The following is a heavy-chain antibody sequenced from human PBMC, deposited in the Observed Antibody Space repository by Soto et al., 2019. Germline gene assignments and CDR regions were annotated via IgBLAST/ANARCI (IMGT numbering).Heavy chain of an antibody. J-gene: IGHJ4*02. CDR3: ARGELLWFGELLR. Sequence: GASVKVSCKASGYTFTSYEINWVRQATGQGLEWMGWMNPNSGDTGYAQKFQGRVTMTRNTSISTAYMELSSLRSEDTAVYYCARGELLWFGELLRWGQGTLVTAPQ. V-gene: IGHV1-8*01. CDR2: MNPNSGDT. CDR1: GYTFTSYE. D-gene: IGHD3-10*01.